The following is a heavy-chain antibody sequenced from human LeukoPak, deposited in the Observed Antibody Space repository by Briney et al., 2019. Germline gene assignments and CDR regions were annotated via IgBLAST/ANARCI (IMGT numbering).Heavy chain of an antibody. V-gene: IGHV3-30*18. Sequence: GGSLRLSCVASGFXFSSYGIHWVRQAPGKGLEWVAVISYDGSNKYYADSVKGRFTISRDNSKNTLYLQMNSLRVEDTAVYYCAKAASNWFDPWGQGTLVTVSS. CDR3: AKAASNWFDP. CDR2: ISYDGSNK. J-gene: IGHJ5*02. CDR1: GFXFSSYG.